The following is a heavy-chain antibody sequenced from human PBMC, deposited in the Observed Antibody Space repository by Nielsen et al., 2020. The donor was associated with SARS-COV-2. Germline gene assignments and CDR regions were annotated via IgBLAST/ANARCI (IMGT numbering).Heavy chain of an antibody. CDR1: GFNFRSYG. CDR2: ISGGGFVT. CDR3: TRADRGYGLDV. Sequence: GESLKISCAASGFNFRSYGMHWVRQAPGRGLEWVSAISGGGFVTQYADSVKGRLTISRDDSKNTLYLQMNSLKAEDTAVYYCTRADRGYGLDVWGRGTTVTVSS. J-gene: IGHJ6*02. V-gene: IGHV3-23*01. D-gene: IGHD3-10*01.